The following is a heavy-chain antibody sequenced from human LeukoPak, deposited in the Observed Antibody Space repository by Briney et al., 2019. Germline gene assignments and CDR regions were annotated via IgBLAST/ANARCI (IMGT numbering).Heavy chain of an antibody. V-gene: IGHV3-53*05. CDR1: GFTVSSNY. D-gene: IGHD6-13*01. Sequence: GGSLRLSCAASGFTVSSNYMSWVRQAPGKGLEWVSVIYSGGSTYYADSVKGRFTISRDNAKNSLYLQMNSLRTEDTALYYCVKDWGSSSWYYFDHWGQGTPVTVSS. CDR3: VKDWGSSSWYYFDH. CDR2: IYSGGST. J-gene: IGHJ4*02.